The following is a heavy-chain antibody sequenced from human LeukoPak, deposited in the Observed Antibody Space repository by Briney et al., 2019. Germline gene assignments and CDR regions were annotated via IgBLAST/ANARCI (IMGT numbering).Heavy chain of an antibody. V-gene: IGHV1-18*01. CDR2: ISAYNGNT. J-gene: IGHJ4*02. CDR1: GYTFTSYG. CDR3: ARGDFWSGYHAYGGY. D-gene: IGHD3-3*01. Sequence: ASVKVSCKASGYTFTSYGISWVRQAPGQGLEWMGWISAYNGNTNYAQKFQGRVTITADESTSTAYMELSSLRSEDTAVYYCARGDFWSGYHAYGGYWGQGTLVTVSS.